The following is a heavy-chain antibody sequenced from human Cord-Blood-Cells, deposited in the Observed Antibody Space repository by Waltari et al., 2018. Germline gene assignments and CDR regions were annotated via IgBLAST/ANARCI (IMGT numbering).Heavy chain of an antibody. J-gene: IGHJ6*02. CDR3: ARAGTGDIVVVPAAIHYYYGMDV. V-gene: IGHV4-34*01. CDR1: GGTFSGYY. CDR2: INHSGST. D-gene: IGHD2-2*02. Sequence: QVQLQQWGAGLLKPSETLSLTCAVYGGTFSGYYWSWIRQPPGKGLEWIGEINHSGSTNYNPSLKSRVTISVDTSKNQFSLKLSSVTAADTAVYYCARAGTGDIVVVPAAIHYYYGMDVWGQGP.